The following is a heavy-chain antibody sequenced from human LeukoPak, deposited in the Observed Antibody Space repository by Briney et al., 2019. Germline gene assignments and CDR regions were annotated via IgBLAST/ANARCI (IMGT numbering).Heavy chain of an antibody. CDR2: IYYSGST. CDR1: GGSISSSSYY. J-gene: IGHJ6*03. CDR3: ARTTEAHSWQTRYYSMDV. Sequence: PSETLSLTCTVSGGSISSSSYYWGWIRQPPGKGLEWIGSIYYSGSTYYNPSLKSRVTISVDTSKNQFSLKLRSVTAADTAVYYCARTTEAHSWQTRYYSMDVWGKGTTVTVSS. V-gene: IGHV4-39*07. D-gene: IGHD6-13*01.